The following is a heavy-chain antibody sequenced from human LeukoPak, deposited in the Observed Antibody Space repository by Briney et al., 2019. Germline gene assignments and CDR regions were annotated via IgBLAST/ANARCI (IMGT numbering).Heavy chain of an antibody. Sequence: PSETLSLTCAVSGGSLSSYYWSWIRQPPGEGLEWIGHIYNIGSTDYNPSLKSRVTVSVDTSKNQFSLKLSSVTAADTALYYCARARAIGYFDYWGQGTLVTVSS. D-gene: IGHD2-2*02. CDR3: ARARAIGYFDY. V-gene: IGHV4-59*01. CDR2: IYNIGST. CDR1: GGSLSSYY. J-gene: IGHJ4*02.